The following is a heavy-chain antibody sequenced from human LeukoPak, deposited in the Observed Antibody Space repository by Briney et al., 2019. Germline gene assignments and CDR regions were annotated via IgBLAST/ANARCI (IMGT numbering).Heavy chain of an antibody. V-gene: IGHV4-39*01. Sequence: SETLSLTCTVSGGSISSSSYYWGWIRQPPGKGLEWIGRIYYSGSTYYNPSLKSRVTISVDTSKNQFSLKLSSVTAADTAVYYCARQLGYCSSTSCYADEVDYWGQGTLVTVSS. CDR3: ARQLGYCSSTSCYADEVDY. CDR2: IYYSGST. D-gene: IGHD2-2*01. J-gene: IGHJ4*02. CDR1: GGSISSSSYY.